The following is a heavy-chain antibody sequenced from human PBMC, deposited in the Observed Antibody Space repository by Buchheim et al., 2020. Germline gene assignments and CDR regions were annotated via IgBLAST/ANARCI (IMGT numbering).Heavy chain of an antibody. CDR2: ISSSSSYI. D-gene: IGHD3-3*01. CDR3: ARAAGSYYDFWSGYDLHCDY. Sequence: EVQLVESGGGLVKPGGSLRLSCAASGFTFSSYSMNWVRQAPGKGLEWVSSISSSSSYIYYADSVKGRFTISRDNAKNSLYLQMNSLRAEDTAVYYCARAAGSYYDFWSGYDLHCDYWGQRTL. CDR1: GFTFSSYS. V-gene: IGHV3-21*01. J-gene: IGHJ4*02.